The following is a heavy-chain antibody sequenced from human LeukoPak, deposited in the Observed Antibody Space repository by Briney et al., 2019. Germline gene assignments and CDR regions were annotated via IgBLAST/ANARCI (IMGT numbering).Heavy chain of an antibody. CDR3: AKSWDTVTRGRTYFDY. V-gene: IGHV3-30*18. CDR1: GFTFSSYS. D-gene: IGHD4-17*01. J-gene: IGHJ4*02. Sequence: GGSLRLSCAASGFTFSSYSMNWVRQAPGKGLEWVAVISYDGSNKYYADSVKGRFTISRDNSKNTLYLQMNSLRVEDTAVYYCAKSWDTVTRGRTYFDYWGQGTLVIASS. CDR2: ISYDGSNK.